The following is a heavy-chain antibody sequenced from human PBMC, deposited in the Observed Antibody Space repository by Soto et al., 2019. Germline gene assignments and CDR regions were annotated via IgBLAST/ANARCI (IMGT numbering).Heavy chain of an antibody. V-gene: IGHV3-13*01. CDR2: IDSAGDA. J-gene: IGHJ5*02. CDR3: TRGGIWGVSWNWFDT. Sequence: EVQLVESGGGLVQPGGSLRLSFAASGFTFSSHDMHWVRQVTGKGVEWVSGIDSAGDAKYPASVKGRFTISRENAKNSLYLQMNSLRAEDTAMYYCTRGGIWGVSWNWFDTWGQGTLVTVSS. D-gene: IGHD3-10*01. CDR1: GFTFSSHD.